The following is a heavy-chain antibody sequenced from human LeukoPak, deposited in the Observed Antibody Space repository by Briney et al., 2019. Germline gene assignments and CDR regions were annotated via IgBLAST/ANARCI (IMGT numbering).Heavy chain of an antibody. CDR2: ISSSSSTI. Sequence: GGSLRLSCAASGFTFSSYSMNWVRQAPGKGLEWVSYISSSSSTIYYADSVKGRFTISRDNAKNSLYLQMNSLRAEDTAVYYCARDYCGGDCYPYWYFDLWGRGTLVTVSS. CDR3: ARDYCGGDCYPYWYFDL. D-gene: IGHD2-21*02. V-gene: IGHV3-48*04. CDR1: GFTFSSYS. J-gene: IGHJ2*01.